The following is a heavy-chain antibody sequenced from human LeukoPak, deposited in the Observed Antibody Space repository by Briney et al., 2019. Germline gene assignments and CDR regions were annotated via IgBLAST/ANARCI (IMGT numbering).Heavy chain of an antibody. CDR2: ISYDGSNK. Sequence: PGRSLRLSCAASGFTFSSYGMHWVRQAPGKGLERVADISYDGSNKYKADSVKGQFTISIDNSKNTLYLQMNSLRAEDTAVYYCARTPTPYCSGGSCYSAPQFDPWGQGTLVTVSS. D-gene: IGHD2-15*01. J-gene: IGHJ5*02. V-gene: IGHV3-30*06. CDR3: ARTPTPYCSGGSCYSAPQFDP. CDR1: GFTFSSYG.